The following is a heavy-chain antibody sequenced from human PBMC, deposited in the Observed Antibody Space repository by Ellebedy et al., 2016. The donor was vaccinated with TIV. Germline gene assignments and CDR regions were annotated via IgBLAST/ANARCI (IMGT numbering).Heavy chain of an antibody. CDR1: GFTFSSYG. V-gene: IGHV3-33*01. D-gene: IGHD6-19*01. CDR3: ARGLNSSCWLPQQ. CDR2: IWYDGSNK. Sequence: GGSLRLSCAASGFTFSSYGMHWVRQAPGKGLEWVAVIWYDGSNKDYADSVKGRFTISRDNSKNTLYLQMNSLRDEDTAVYYCARGLNSSCWLPQQWGQGTLVTVSS. J-gene: IGHJ1*01.